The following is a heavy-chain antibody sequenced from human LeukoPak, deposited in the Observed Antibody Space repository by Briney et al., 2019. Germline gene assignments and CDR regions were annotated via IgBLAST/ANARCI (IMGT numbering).Heavy chain of an antibody. CDR3: ARTSPRAATFDY. CDR1: GGSISSYY. Sequence: PSETLSLTRAVSGGSISSYYWSRIRQPAGKGLEWIGRIYTSGTTNYNPSLKSRVTMSVDTSKNQFSLNLNSVTAADTAVYYCARTSPRAATFDYWGQGTLVTVSS. CDR2: IYTSGTT. D-gene: IGHD2-15*01. V-gene: IGHV4-4*07. J-gene: IGHJ4*02.